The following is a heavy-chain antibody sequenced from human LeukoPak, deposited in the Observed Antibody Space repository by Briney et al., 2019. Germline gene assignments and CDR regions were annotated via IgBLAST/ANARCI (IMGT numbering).Heavy chain of an antibody. J-gene: IGHJ4*02. CDR2: INHSGST. V-gene: IGHV4-34*01. CDR3: ARGYYYFH. D-gene: IGHD3-22*01. Sequence: SETLSLTCAVYGVSFSGYYWSWIRQPPGKGLEWIGEINHSGSTNYNPSLKSRVTISVDTSKNQFSLKLSSVTAADTAVYYCARGYYYFHWGQGTLVTVSS. CDR1: GVSFSGYY.